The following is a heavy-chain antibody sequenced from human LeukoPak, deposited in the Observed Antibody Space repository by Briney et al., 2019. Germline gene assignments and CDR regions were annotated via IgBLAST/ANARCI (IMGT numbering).Heavy chain of an antibody. D-gene: IGHD3-3*01. CDR3: AKDVSESGDAFDI. CDR2: ISGDGDNT. CDR1: GFTFNDYA. J-gene: IGHJ3*02. V-gene: IGHV3-43*02. Sequence: GGSLRLSCAASGFTFNDYAMHWVCQAPGKGLDWVSLISGDGDNTYYADSVKGRFTISRDNSKNSLYLQMNSLRTEDTALYYCAKDVSESGDAFDIWGRGTMVTVSS.